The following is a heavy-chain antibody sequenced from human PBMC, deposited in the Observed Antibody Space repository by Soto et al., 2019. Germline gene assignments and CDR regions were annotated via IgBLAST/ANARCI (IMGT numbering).Heavy chain of an antibody. D-gene: IGHD5-12*01. CDR1: GGSFSGYY. CDR2: INHSGST. V-gene: IGHV4-34*01. J-gene: IGHJ4*02. Sequence: SETLSLSCAVYGGSFSGYYWSWIRQPPGKGLEWIGEINHSGSTNYNPSLKSRVTISVDTSKNQFSLKLSSVTAADTAVYYCASSWIYQRYYFDYWGQGTLVTVSS. CDR3: ASSWIYQRYYFDY.